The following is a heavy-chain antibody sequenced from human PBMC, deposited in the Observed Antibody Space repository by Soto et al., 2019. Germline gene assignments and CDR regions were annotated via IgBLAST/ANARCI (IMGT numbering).Heavy chain of an antibody. V-gene: IGHV4-59*12. CDR1: GGSISSYY. CDR3: ARNLELLGYGMDV. J-gene: IGHJ6*02. Sequence: PSETLSLTCTVSGGSISSYYWSWIRQPPGKGLEWIGYIYYSGSTNYNPSLKSRVTISVDTSKNQFSLKLSSVTAADTAVYYCARNLELLGYGMDVWGQGTTVTVSS. D-gene: IGHD2-15*01. CDR2: IYYSGST.